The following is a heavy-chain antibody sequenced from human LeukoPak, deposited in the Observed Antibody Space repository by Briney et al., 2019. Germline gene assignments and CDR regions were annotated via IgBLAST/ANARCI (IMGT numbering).Heavy chain of an antibody. D-gene: IGHD2-8*02. CDR3: ARVICTGGSCFQNDY. J-gene: IGHJ4*02. CDR2: INSGATSE. V-gene: IGHV3-48*03. Sequence: PGGSLRLSCAASGFTFSSYAMSWVRQAPGKGLEWVAYINSGATSEYYADSVKGRFTISRDNAKNSLYLQMNSLGVQDTAIYYCARVICTGGSCFQNDYWGQGTLVTVSS. CDR1: GFTFSSYA.